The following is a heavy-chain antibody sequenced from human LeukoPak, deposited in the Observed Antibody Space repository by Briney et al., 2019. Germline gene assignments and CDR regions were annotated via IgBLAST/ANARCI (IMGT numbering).Heavy chain of an antibody. CDR2: ISGSGGST. CDR1: GFTFSSYS. D-gene: IGHD3-10*01. V-gene: IGHV3-23*01. CDR3: AKVGDYYFDY. J-gene: IGHJ4*02. Sequence: GGSLRLSCAASGFTFSSYSMNWVRQAPGKGLEWVSAISGSGGSTYYADSVKGRFTISRDNSKNTLYLQMNSLRAEDTAVYYCAKVGDYYFDYWGQGTLVTVSS.